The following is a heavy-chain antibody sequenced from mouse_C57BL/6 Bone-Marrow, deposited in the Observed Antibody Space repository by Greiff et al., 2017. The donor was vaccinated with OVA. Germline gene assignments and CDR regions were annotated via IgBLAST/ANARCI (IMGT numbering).Heavy chain of an antibody. D-gene: IGHD2-4*01. CDR1: GYTFTDYY. V-gene: IGHV1-76*01. CDR2: IYPGSGNT. J-gene: IGHJ2*01. Sequence: QVQLKQSGAELVRPGASVKLSCKASGYTFTDYYINWVKQRPGQGLEWIARIYPGSGNTYYNEKFKGKATLTAEKSSSTAYMQLSSLTSEDSAVYFCARRGYYDLPYFDYWGQGTTLTVSS. CDR3: ARRGYYDLPYFDY.